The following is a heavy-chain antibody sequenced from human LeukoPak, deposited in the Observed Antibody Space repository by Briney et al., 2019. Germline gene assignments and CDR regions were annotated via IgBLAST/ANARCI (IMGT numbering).Heavy chain of an antibody. CDR2: IYYSGST. CDR1: GGSFSGYY. Sequence: PSETLSLTCAVYGGSFSGYYWSWIRQPPGKGLEWIGYIYYSGSTNYNPSLKSRVTISVDTSKNQFSLKLSSVTAADTAVYYCASRAMYSGSYFDYWGQGTLVTVSS. V-gene: IGHV4-59*01. CDR3: ASRAMYSGSYFDY. D-gene: IGHD1-26*01. J-gene: IGHJ4*02.